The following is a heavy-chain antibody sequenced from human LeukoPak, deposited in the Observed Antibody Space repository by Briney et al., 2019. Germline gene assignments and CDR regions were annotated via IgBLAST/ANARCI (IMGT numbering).Heavy chain of an antibody. CDR3: AKEGYYDSSGYILAEYFQH. V-gene: IGHV3-21*04. J-gene: IGHJ1*01. D-gene: IGHD3-22*01. CDR1: GFTFSSYS. Sequence: TGGSLRLSCAASGFTFSSYSMNWVRQAPGKGLEWVSSISSSSSYIYYADSVKGRFTISRDNAKNTLYLQMNSLRAEDTAVYYCAKEGYYDSSGYILAEYFQHWGQGTLVTVSS. CDR2: ISSSSSYI.